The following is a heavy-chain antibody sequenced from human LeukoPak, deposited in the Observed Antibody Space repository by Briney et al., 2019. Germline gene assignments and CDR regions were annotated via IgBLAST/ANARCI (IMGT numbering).Heavy chain of an antibody. CDR3: ARVYGDFDAFDI. D-gene: IGHD4-17*01. V-gene: IGHV3-21*01. Sequence: GGSLRLSCAASGFTFSSYSMNWVRQAPGKGLEWVSSISSSSSYIYYADSVKGRLTISRDNAKNSLYLQMNSLRAEDTAVYYCARVYGDFDAFDIWGQGTMVTVSS. CDR2: ISSSSSYI. CDR1: GFTFSSYS. J-gene: IGHJ3*02.